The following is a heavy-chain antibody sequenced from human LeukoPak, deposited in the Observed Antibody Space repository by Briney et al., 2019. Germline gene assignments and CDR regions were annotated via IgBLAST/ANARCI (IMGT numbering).Heavy chain of an antibody. Sequence: SETLSPTSTVSGGSISSGSYYWSWIRQPAGKGLEWIGRIYTSGSTNYNPSLKSRVTISVDTSKNQFSLKLSSVTAADTAVYYCARDGDGYSYSDAFYIWGQGTMVTVSS. CDR2: IYTSGST. CDR3: ARDGDGYSYSDAFYI. J-gene: IGHJ3*02. CDR1: GGSISSGSYY. V-gene: IGHV4-61*02. D-gene: IGHD5-18*01.